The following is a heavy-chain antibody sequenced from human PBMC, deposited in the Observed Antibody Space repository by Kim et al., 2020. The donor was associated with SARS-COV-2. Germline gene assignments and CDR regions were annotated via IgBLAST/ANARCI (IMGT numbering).Heavy chain of an antibody. CDR3: ASPRLTTVAFLDY. V-gene: IGHV3-30*04. CDR2: ISYDGSNK. J-gene: IGHJ4*02. CDR1: GFTFSSYA. Sequence: GGSLRLSCAASGFTFSSYAMHWVRQAPGKGLEWVAVISYDGSNKYYADSVKGRFTISRDNSKNTLYLQMNSLRAEDTAVYYCASPRLTTVAFLDYWGQGTLVTVSS. D-gene: IGHD4-17*01.